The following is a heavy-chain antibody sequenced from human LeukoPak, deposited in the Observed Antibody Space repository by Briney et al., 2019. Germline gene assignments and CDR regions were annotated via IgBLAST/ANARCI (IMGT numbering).Heavy chain of an antibody. CDR3: ARAVTTRWFDP. D-gene: IGHD4-17*01. Sequence: SETLSLTCTVSGGSISSGGYYWSWIRQPPGKGLEWIGYIYHSGSTYYNPSLKSRVTISVDPSKNQFSLKLSSVTAADTAVYYCARAVTTRWFDPWGQGTLGTVSS. CDR1: GGSISSGGYY. CDR2: IYHSGST. V-gene: IGHV4-30-2*01. J-gene: IGHJ5*02.